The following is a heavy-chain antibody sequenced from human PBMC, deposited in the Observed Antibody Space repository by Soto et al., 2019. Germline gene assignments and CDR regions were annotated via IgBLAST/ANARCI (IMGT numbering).Heavy chain of an antibody. V-gene: IGHV3-33*01. J-gene: IGHJ6*03. CDR2: IWYDGSNK. CDR3: ARAEYSSSWAYYYYYMDV. CDR1: GFTFSSYG. D-gene: IGHD6-6*01. Sequence: QVQLVESGGGVVQPGRSLRLSCAASGFTFSSYGMHWVRQAPGKGLEWVAVIWYDGSNKYYADSVKGRFTISRDNSKNTLYLQMNSLRAEDTAVYYCARAEYSSSWAYYYYYMDVWGKGTTVTVSS.